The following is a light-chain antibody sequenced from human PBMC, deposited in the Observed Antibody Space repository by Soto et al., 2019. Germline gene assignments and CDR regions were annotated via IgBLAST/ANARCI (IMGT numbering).Light chain of an antibody. CDR3: SSYSGSDNFVV. J-gene: IGLJ2*01. V-gene: IGLV2-8*01. Sequence: QSALTQPPSASGSPGQSVTISCAGTSSDVGGYNLVSWYQQHPGKAPKLMIYEVIKRPSGVPDRFSGSKSGNTASLTASGLHAEDEADYYCSSYSGSDNFVVFGGGTKVTVL. CDR2: EVI. CDR1: SSDVGGYNL.